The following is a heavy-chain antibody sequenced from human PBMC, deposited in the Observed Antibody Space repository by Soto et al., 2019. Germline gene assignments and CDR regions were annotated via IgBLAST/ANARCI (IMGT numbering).Heavy chain of an antibody. CDR3: SVITEGY. Sequence: EVQLLESGGGLVEPGGSLRLSCAASGFTFSNYGINWVRQAPGRGLEWVSGISNIGGTYYTDSVKGRSTISRDNSKNTMYLQMNSRRAEDTAVYYCSVITEGYWGQGILVTVSS. J-gene: IGHJ4*02. CDR2: ISNIGGT. D-gene: IGHD3-16*02. CDR1: GFTFSNYG. V-gene: IGHV3-23*01.